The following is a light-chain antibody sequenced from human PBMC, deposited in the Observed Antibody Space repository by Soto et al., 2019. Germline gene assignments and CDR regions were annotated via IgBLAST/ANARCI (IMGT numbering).Light chain of an antibody. J-gene: IGKJ1*01. Sequence: EIVLTQSPGTLSLSPGQRATLSCRASQSVISNYVAWYQKKPGQSPRLLIYAASSRATGISDRFSGSGSGTDFTLTISSLKPEDFAVYYCQQYGSSPRTLGQGTKVEIK. CDR2: AAS. CDR1: QSVISNY. CDR3: QQYGSSPRT. V-gene: IGKV3-20*01.